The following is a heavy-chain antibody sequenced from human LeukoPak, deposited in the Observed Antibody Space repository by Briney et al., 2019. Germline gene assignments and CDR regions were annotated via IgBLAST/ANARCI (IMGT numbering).Heavy chain of an antibody. CDR3: AKAVDTNTPWPY. V-gene: IGHV3-30*02. Sequence: GGSLRLSCAASGFTFSRYGMHWVRQAPGKGLEGVAFIRYDGSNKYYADSVRGRFTISRDNSKNTLYVQMNNLRSEHTAGCLCAKAVDTNTPWPYWGQGTLVIVSS. J-gene: IGHJ4*02. CDR2: IRYDGSNK. D-gene: IGHD2-2*01. CDR1: GFTFSRYG.